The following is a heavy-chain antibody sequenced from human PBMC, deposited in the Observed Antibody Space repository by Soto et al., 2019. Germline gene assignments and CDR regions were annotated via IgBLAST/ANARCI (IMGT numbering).Heavy chain of an antibody. D-gene: IGHD5-12*01. CDR1: GYTFTGYY. CDR2: INPNSGGT. V-gene: IGHV1-2*04. CDR3: AREMATTDEYYFDY. Sequence: VASVKVSCKASGYTFTGYYMHWVRQAPGQGLEWMGWINPNSGGTNYAQKFQGWVTMTRDTSISTAYMELSRLRSYDTAVYYCAREMATTDEYYFDYWGQGTLVTVSS. J-gene: IGHJ4*02.